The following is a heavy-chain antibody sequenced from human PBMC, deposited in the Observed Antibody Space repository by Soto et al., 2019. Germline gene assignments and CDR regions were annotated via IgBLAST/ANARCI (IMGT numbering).Heavy chain of an antibody. Sequence: RGSLRLSCSASGFTFSSYWMSWCRQAPGKGLEWVANIKQDGSEKYYVDSVKGRFTISRDNAKNSLYLQMNSLRAEDTAVYYCARATGWYGGYYYYGMDVWGQGTTVTVSS. CDR2: IKQDGSEK. CDR3: ARATGWYGGYYYYGMDV. V-gene: IGHV3-7*01. J-gene: IGHJ6*02. CDR1: GFTFSSYW. D-gene: IGHD6-19*01.